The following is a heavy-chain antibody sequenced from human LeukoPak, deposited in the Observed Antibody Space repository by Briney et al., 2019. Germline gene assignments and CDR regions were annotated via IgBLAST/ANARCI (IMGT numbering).Heavy chain of an antibody. CDR3: ARLGITGTEDY. CDR1: GGSISSYY. Sequence: SETLPLTCTVSGGSISSYYWSWIRQPPGKGLEWIGYIYYSGSTNYNPSLKSRVTISVDTSKNQFSLKLSSVTAADTAVYYCARLGITGTEDYWGQGTLVTVSS. CDR2: IYYSGST. D-gene: IGHD1-7*01. V-gene: IGHV4-59*08. J-gene: IGHJ4*02.